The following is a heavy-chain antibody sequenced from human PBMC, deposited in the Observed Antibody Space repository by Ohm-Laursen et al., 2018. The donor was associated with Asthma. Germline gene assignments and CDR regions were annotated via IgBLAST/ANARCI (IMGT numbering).Heavy chain of an antibody. CDR2: ISYDGSNK. CDR1: GFTFSSYA. CDR3: ARDVMEWYLPAFDF. Sequence: SLRLSCTASGFTFSSYAMHWVRQAPGKGPEWVAVISYDGSNKYYADSVNGRFTVSRDDSKNTLYLQVNSLRPDDTAVYYCARDVMEWYLPAFDFWGQGTLVTVSS. V-gene: IGHV3-30*04. J-gene: IGHJ4*02. D-gene: IGHD3-3*01.